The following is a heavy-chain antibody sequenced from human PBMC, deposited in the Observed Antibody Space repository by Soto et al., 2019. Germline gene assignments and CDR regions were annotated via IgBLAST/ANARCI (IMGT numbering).Heavy chain of an antibody. V-gene: IGHV1-18*01. CDR1: GYTFTSYG. Sequence: ASVKVSCKASGYTFTSYGISWVRQAPGQGLEWMGWISAYNGNTNYVQKLQGRVTMTTDTSTSTAYMELRSLRSDDTAVYYCARVESGYDFGADYYYMDVWGKGTTVTVSS. CDR2: ISAYNGNT. CDR3: ARVESGYDFGADYYYMDV. D-gene: IGHD5-12*01. J-gene: IGHJ6*03.